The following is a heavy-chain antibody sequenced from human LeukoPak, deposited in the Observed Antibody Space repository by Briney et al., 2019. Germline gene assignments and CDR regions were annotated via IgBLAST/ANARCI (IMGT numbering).Heavy chain of an antibody. CDR1: GFTVSSNY. V-gene: IGHV3-23*01. J-gene: IGHJ4*02. CDR3: AKVGVDRQYYFDY. D-gene: IGHD3-22*01. CDR2: ISGTGVST. Sequence: GGSLRLSCAPSGFTVSSNYMSWVRQAPGKGLEWVSAISGTGVSTYYADSVKGRFTISRDNSKNTLYLQMNSLRAEDTAVYYCAKVGVDRQYYFDYWGQGTLVTVSS.